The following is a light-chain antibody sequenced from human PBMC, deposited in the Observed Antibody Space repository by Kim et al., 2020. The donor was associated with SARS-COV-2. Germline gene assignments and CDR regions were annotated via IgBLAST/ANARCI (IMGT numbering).Light chain of an antibody. J-gene: IGKJ1*01. Sequence: SPGERATLSCRASQSVSSTYLAWYQQKPGQAPTLVIYGASRRAAGIPDRFSGSGSGTDFTLTITRLEPEDFAVYYCQQYGSSPRTFGPGTKVDIK. CDR3: QQYGSSPRT. CDR2: GAS. V-gene: IGKV3-20*01. CDR1: QSVSSTY.